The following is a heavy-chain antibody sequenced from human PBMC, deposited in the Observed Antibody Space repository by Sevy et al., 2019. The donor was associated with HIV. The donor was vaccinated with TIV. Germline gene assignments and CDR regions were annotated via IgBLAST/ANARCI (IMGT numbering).Heavy chain of an antibody. V-gene: IGHV6-1*01. J-gene: IGHJ3*02. CDR1: GDSVSSNSAA. CDR3: ASGVAKYYYGSGSAYDASDI. Sequence: KQSQTLSLTCAISGDSVSSNSAAWNWIRQSPSRGLEWLGRTYYRSKWYNDYAVSVKSRITINPDTSKNQFSLQLNSVTPEDTAVYYCASGVAKYYYGSGSAYDASDIWGQGTMVTVSS. CDR2: TYYRSKWYN. D-gene: IGHD3-10*01.